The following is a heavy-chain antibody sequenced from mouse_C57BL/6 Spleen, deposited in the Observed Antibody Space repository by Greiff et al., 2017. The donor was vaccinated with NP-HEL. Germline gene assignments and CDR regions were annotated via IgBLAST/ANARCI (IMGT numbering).Heavy chain of an antibody. J-gene: IGHJ3*01. CDR3: ARSGTTVVPFAY. CDR1: GYTFTSYW. D-gene: IGHD1-1*01. V-gene: IGHV1-69*01. CDR2: IDPSDSYT. Sequence: VQLQQPGAELVMPGASVKLSCKASGYTFTSYWMHWVKQRPGQGLEWIGEIDPSDSYTNYNQKFKGKSTLTVDKSSSTAYMQLSSLTSEDSAVYYCARSGTTVVPFAYWGQGTLVTVSA.